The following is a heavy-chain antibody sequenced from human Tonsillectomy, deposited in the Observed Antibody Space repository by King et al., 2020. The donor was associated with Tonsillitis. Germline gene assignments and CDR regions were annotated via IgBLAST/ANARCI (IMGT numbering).Heavy chain of an antibody. D-gene: IGHD3-16*02. Sequence: VQLVESGGGLVQPGGSLRLSWAASGFTFSSYDMHWVRQATGKGLELVSAIGSAGGTYSPVSVKGRFTISRENAKNSLYLQMNSLRAGDTAVYYCARMSIGYPDAFDIWGQGTMVTVSS. V-gene: IGHV3-13*04. J-gene: IGHJ3*02. CDR1: GFTFSSYD. CDR3: ARMSIGYPDAFDI. CDR2: IGSAGGT.